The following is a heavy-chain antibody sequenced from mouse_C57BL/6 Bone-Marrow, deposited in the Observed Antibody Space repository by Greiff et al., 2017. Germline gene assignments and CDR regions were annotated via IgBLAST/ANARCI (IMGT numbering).Heavy chain of an antibody. CDR2: IDPSDSYT. J-gene: IGHJ1*03. CDR3: ARENRFPEYYDGSSYYWYFDG. D-gene: IGHD1-1*01. CDR1: GYTFTSYW. Sequence: QVQLQQPGAELVKPGASVKLSCKASGYTFTSYWMQWVKQRPGQGLEWIGEIDPSDSYTNYNQKFKGKATLTVDTSSSTAYMQLSSLTSEDSAVFFSARENRFPEYYDGSSYYWYFDGWGTGTTVTVSS. V-gene: IGHV1-50*01.